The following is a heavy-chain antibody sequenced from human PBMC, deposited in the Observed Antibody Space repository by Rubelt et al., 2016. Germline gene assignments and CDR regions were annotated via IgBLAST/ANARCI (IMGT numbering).Heavy chain of an antibody. Sequence: GSGGGLVQPGGSLRLSCAASGFTFSSYAMSWVRQAPGKGLEWVSAISGSGGSTYYADSVKGRFTISRDNSKNTLYLQMNILRAEDTAVYYCANLGYSDGRGPHGTTDYWGQGTLVTVSA. J-gene: IGHJ4*02. D-gene: IGHD5-18*01. V-gene: IGHV3-23*01. CDR2: ISGSGGST. CDR1: GFTFSSYA. CDR3: ANLGYSDGRGPHGTTDY.